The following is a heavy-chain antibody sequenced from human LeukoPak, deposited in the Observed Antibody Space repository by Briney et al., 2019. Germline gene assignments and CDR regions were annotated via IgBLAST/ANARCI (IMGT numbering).Heavy chain of an antibody. V-gene: IGHV3-30*04. CDR2: ISYDGSNK. J-gene: IGHJ4*02. Sequence: GRSLRLSCAASGFTFSSSAIHWVRQAPGKGLEWVAVISYDGSNKYYADSVKGRFTISRDNSKNTLYLQTNSLRAEDTAVYYCASEVTVGLYGDYLYDYWGQGTLVTVSS. D-gene: IGHD4-17*01. CDR1: GFTFSSSA. CDR3: ASEVTVGLYGDYLYDY.